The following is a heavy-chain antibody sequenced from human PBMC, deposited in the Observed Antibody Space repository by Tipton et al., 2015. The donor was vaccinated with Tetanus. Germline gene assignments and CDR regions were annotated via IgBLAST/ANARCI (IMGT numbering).Heavy chain of an antibody. CDR3: ARDQGGGRVARLNWFGP. D-gene: IGHD3-16*01. CDR2: ICYSGST. Sequence: LRLSCSVSGASISSGGYFWNWIRHRPGKGLEWIGYICYSGSTFYNPSLKSRVTISVDTSNNQFSLRLSSVTAADTAVYYCARDQGGGRVARLNWFGPWGQGTLVTVSS. V-gene: IGHV4-31*03. J-gene: IGHJ5*02. CDR1: GASISSGGYF.